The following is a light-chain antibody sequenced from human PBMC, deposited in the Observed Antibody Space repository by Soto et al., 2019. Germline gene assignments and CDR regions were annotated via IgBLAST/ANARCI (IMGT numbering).Light chain of an antibody. CDR3: QTWGTGIRV. V-gene: IGLV4-69*01. CDR2: LNSDGSH. Sequence: QLVLTQSPSASASLGASVKLTCTLSSGHSSYAIAWHQQQPEKGPRYLMKLNSDGSHSKGDGIPDRFSGSSSGAERYLTISSLQSEDEADYYCQTWGTGIRVFGGGPSSPS. CDR1: SGHSSYA. J-gene: IGLJ2*01.